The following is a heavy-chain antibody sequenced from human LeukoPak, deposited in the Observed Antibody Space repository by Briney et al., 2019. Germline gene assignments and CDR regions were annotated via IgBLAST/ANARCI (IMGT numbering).Heavy chain of an antibody. Sequence: AGSLSLSCAASGFTFSSYSMNWVRQPPGKGLEWVSSISTSSSYIYNPDSGRGRFTTARDNTKNSLYMQMTSLRAEDTAVYYCARELDYDGPNGVDYWGQGTLVTVSS. J-gene: IGHJ4*02. CDR1: GFTFSSYS. CDR2: ISTSSSYI. V-gene: IGHV3-21*01. CDR3: ARELDYDGPNGVDY. D-gene: IGHD3/OR15-3a*01.